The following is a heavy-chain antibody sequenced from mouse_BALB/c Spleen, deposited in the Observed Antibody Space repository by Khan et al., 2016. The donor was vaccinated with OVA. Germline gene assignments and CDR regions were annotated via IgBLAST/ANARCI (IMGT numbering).Heavy chain of an antibody. V-gene: IGHV2-6-2*01. Sequence: QVQLKESGPDLVAPSQSLSITCTVSGFSFTNYAIHWVRQPPGKGLEWLVVIWSDGRTTYNSALNSRLIISKDNSKSHVFLKINSLQTDDTAMYYCARHQFPLSMDSWGQGISVTVSS. CDR3: ARHQFPLSMDS. CDR2: IWSDGRT. CDR1: GFSFTNYA. J-gene: IGHJ4*01.